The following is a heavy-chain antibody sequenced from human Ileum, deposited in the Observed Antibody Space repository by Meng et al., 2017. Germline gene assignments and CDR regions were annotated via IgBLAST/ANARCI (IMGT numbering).Heavy chain of an antibody. CDR3: ARENTIFGVVWGSWFDP. D-gene: IGHD3-3*01. J-gene: IGHJ5*02. CDR2: IYSSGST. V-gene: IGHV4-30-4*01. CDR1: GGAISSGDYY. Sequence: QVQLQEAGPGLVKPPQTLSLSCTVSGGAISSGDYYWSWIRQPPGKGLEWIGCIYSSGSTYYNPSLKSRVTISVDTSKNQFSLKLSSVTAADTAVYYCARENTIFGVVWGSWFDPWGQGTLVTVSS.